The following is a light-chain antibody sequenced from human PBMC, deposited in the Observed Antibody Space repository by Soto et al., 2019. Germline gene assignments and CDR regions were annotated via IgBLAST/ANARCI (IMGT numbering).Light chain of an antibody. Sequence: ALTQPPSASGSPGQSVTISCTGTSSDVGGYNYVSWYQQHPGKAPKLMIYEVSKRPSGVPDRFSGSKSGNTASLTVSGLQAEDEADYYCTSYAGSNNFVVFGGGTKVTVL. CDR3: TSYAGSNNFVV. V-gene: IGLV2-8*01. J-gene: IGLJ2*01. CDR2: EVS. CDR1: SSDVGGYNY.